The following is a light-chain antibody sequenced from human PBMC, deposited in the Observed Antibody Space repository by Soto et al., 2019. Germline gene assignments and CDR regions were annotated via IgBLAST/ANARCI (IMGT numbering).Light chain of an antibody. CDR3: SSYTSSSLYV. V-gene: IGLV2-14*01. J-gene: IGLJ1*01. Sequence: QSVLTQPASVSGSPGQSITISCTGTSSDVGGYSYVSWYQQLPGKAPKLMIYDVSDRPSGVSNRFSGSKSGNTASLTISGLQAEDEADHYCSSYTSSSLYVFGTGTKVTVL. CDR2: DVS. CDR1: SSDVGGYSY.